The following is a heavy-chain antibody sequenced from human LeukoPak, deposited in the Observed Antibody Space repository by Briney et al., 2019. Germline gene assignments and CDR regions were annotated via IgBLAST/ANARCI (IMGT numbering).Heavy chain of an antibody. V-gene: IGHV4-39*01. D-gene: IGHD3-16*02. CDR3: ATHPLLDY. Sequence: SETLSLTCTVSGDTISRDNYYWGWIRQPTGKGLEWMGSIYYSGSTYYNPSLKSRVSISVDPSKSQFSLKLTSVTAADTAVYYCATHPLLDYWGQGSLVTVSS. CDR2: IYYSGST. J-gene: IGHJ4*02. CDR1: GDTISRDNYY.